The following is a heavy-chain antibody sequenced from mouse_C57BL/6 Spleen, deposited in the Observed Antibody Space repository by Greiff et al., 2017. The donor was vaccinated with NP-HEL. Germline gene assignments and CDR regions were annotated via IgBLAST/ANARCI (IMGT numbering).Heavy chain of an antibody. J-gene: IGHJ4*01. CDR1: GFSLTSYG. CDR3: AKNSNYGSPYAMDY. CDR2: IWRGGST. V-gene: IGHV2-5*01. D-gene: IGHD1-1*01. Sequence: QVQLQQSGPGLVQPSQSLSITCTVSGFSLTSYGVHWVRQSPGKGLEWLGVIWRGGSTDYNAAFMSRLSITKDNSKSQVFFKMNSLQADDTAIYYCAKNSNYGSPYAMDYWGQGTSVTVSS.